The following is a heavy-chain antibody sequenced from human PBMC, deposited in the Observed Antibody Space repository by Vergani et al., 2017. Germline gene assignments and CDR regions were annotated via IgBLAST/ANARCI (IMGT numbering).Heavy chain of an antibody. J-gene: IGHJ6*03. CDR3: ARGRRTLVRWYYYYMDV. D-gene: IGHD6-6*01. Sequence: QVQLVQSGAEVKKPGSSVKVSCKASGGTFSSYAISWVRQAPGQGREWMGGIIPIFGTANYAQKFQGRVTITADESTSTAYMELSSLRSEDTAVYYCARGRRTLVRWYYYYMDVWGKGTTVTVSS. V-gene: IGHV1-69*01. CDR1: GGTFSSYA. CDR2: IIPIFGTA.